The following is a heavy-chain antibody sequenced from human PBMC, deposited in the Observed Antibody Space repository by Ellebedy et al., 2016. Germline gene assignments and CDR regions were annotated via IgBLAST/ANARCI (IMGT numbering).Heavy chain of an antibody. Sequence: GGSLRLSCAASGFTFSIYWMSWVRQAPGKGLECVANIKQDGSEKYYVDSVKGRFTISRDNAKNSLYLQMNSLRAEDTAVYYCARDITIFGVAGHFQHWGQGTLVTVSS. CDR3: ARDITIFGVAGHFQH. CDR1: GFTFSIYW. V-gene: IGHV3-7*01. D-gene: IGHD3-3*01. J-gene: IGHJ1*01. CDR2: IKQDGSEK.